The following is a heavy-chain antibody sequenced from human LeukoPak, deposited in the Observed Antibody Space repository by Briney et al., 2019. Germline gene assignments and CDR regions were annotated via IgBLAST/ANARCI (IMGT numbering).Heavy chain of an antibody. CDR2: IYYSGST. J-gene: IGHJ6*02. Sequence: PSETLSLTCTVSGGSISSYYWSWIRQPPGKGLEWIGYIYYSGSTNYNPSLKSRVTISVDTSKNQFSLKLSSVTAADTAVYYCARGSSSIMAYYYGMDVWGQGTTVTVSS. D-gene: IGHD6-13*01. V-gene: IGHV4-59*01. CDR1: GGSISSYY. CDR3: ARGSSSIMAYYYGMDV.